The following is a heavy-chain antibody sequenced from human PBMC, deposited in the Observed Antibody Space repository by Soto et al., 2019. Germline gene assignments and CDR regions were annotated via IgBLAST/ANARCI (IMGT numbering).Heavy chain of an antibody. CDR1: GFTFSTYS. CDR2: TSGRSSAI. D-gene: IGHD2-21*01. J-gene: IGHJ6*02. Sequence: EVQLVESGGGLVQPGGSLRLSCAASGFTFSTYSLTWVRQAPGKGLEWVSYTSGRSSAIYYADSVKGRFTISRDNAKNSLYLQMNSLRDEDTAVYYCARCASCGYYNYSAMDVWGQGTTVTVSS. CDR3: ARCASCGYYNYSAMDV. V-gene: IGHV3-48*02.